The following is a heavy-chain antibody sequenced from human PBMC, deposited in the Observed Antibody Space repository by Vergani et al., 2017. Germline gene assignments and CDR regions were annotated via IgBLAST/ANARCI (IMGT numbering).Heavy chain of an antibody. D-gene: IGHD5-24*01. J-gene: IGHJ4*02. CDR2: IYYSGST. CDR3: ARIEMATTGFDY. Sequence: QLQLQESGPGLVKPSETLSLTCTVSGGSISSSSYYWGWIRQPPGKGLEWIGSIYYSGSTYYNPSLKSRVTISVDTSKNQFSLKLSSVTAADTAVYYCARIEMATTGFDYWGQGTLVTVSS. CDR1: GGSISSSSYY. V-gene: IGHV4-39*07.